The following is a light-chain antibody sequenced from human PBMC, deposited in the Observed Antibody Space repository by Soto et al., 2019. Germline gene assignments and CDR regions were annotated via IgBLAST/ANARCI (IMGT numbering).Light chain of an antibody. CDR2: AAS. Sequence: DIQMTQSTSSLSASVGDRVTSTCRASQTISSYFNWYQQKPGKAPKLLIYAASSLQSRVPSRFSGSGSGTDFTLTISSLQPEDFATYYCQQSHSIPYTFGQGTKLEIK. CDR1: QTISSY. V-gene: IGKV1-39*01. J-gene: IGKJ2*01. CDR3: QQSHSIPYT.